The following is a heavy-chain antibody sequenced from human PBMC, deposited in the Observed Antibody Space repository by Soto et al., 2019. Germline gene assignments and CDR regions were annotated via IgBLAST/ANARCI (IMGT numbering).Heavy chain of an antibody. D-gene: IGHD4-17*01. CDR3: AKDYDHGDSLPFDC. CDR2: IIGNGDTA. V-gene: IGHV3-23*01. CDR1: GFSFRDYG. Sequence: EVQLLEAGGGLVQPGGSLRLSCAASGFSFRDYGMSWVRQAPGKGLEWLSAIIGNGDTAYYADSVRGRFTIPRDNSKNTLYLQLNDLGAEETAIYYCAKDYDHGDSLPFDCWGQGTLVTVSS. J-gene: IGHJ4*02.